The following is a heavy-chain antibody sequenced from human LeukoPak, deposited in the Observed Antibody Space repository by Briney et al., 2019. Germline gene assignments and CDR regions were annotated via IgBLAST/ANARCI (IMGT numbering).Heavy chain of an antibody. CDR2: IIPILGIA. V-gene: IGHV1-69*04. D-gene: IGHD3-3*01. Sequence: SVKVSCKASGGTFSSYAISWVRQAPGQGLEWMGRIIPILGIANYAQKFQGRVTITADKSTSTAYMELSSLRSEDTAVYYCAKGHEVTIFGYYYYMDVWGKGTTVTVSS. J-gene: IGHJ6*03. CDR3: AKGHEVTIFGYYYYMDV. CDR1: GGTFSSYA.